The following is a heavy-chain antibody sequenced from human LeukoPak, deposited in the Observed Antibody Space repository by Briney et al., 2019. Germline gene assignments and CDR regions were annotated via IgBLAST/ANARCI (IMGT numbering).Heavy chain of an antibody. CDR2: ISSSSSYI. D-gene: IGHD2-21*02. CDR1: GFTFSSYS. V-gene: IGHV3-21*01. J-gene: IGHJ4*02. CDR3: ASSPKAYCGGDCYFDY. Sequence: TGGPLRLSCAASGFTFSSYSMSWIRQAPGKGLEWVSSISSSSSYIYYADSVKGRFTISRNNAKNSLYLQMNSLRAEDTAVYYCASSPKAYCGGDCYFDYWGQGTLVTVSS.